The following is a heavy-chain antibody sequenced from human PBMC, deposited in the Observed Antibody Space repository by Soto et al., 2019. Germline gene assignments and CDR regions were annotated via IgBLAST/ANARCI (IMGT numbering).Heavy chain of an antibody. D-gene: IGHD6-19*01. CDR2: ISAYNGNT. CDR1: GYTFTSYG. Sequence: ASVKVSCKASGYTFTSYGISWVRQAPGQGLEWMGWISAYNGNTNYAQKLQGRVTKTTDTSTSTAYMERRSLRTDDTDVYYVARDGESSGWYDYCCYYGMDVWGQGTTVTVSS. J-gene: IGHJ6*02. CDR3: ARDGESSGWYDYCCYYGMDV. V-gene: IGHV1-18*01.